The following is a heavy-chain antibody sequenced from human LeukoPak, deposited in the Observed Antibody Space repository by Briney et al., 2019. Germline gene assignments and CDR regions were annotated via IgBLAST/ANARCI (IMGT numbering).Heavy chain of an antibody. CDR1: GFTFSTYG. CDR3: AKHRPIDY. CDR2: ISSDGSKK. Sequence: GGSLRLSCAASGFTFSTYGIHWVRQAPGKGLEWVAAISSDGSKKYYADSVKGRFTISRDNSKNTVYVQMNSLRADDTAVYYCAKHRPIDYWGQGTLVTVSS. J-gene: IGHJ4*02. V-gene: IGHV3-30*18.